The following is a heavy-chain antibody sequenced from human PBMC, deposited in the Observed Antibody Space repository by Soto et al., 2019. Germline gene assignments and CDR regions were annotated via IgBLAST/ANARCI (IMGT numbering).Heavy chain of an antibody. CDR3: ARGFGEFTYYYGMDV. Sequence: ASVKVSCKASGYTFTTYGISCVLQSPLQGLDWMGCISAYNGNTNYAQKLQGRVTMTTDTSTSTAYMELRSLRSDDTAVYYCARGFGEFTYYYGMDVWGQGTTVTVSS. D-gene: IGHD3-10*01. CDR1: GYTFTTYG. CDR2: ISAYNGNT. V-gene: IGHV1-18*01. J-gene: IGHJ6*02.